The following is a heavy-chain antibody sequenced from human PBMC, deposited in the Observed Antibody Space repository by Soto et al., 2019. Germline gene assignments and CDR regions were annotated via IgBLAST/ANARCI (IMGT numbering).Heavy chain of an antibody. Sequence: VGSVRLSCAASGFTFSSYGMHWVRQAPGKGLEWVAVIWYDGSNKYYADSVKGRFTISRDNSKNTLYLQMNSLRAEDTAVYYCARDDYSKSYGMDVWGQGTTVTVSS. V-gene: IGHV3-33*01. J-gene: IGHJ6*02. CDR2: IWYDGSNK. CDR3: ARDDYSKSYGMDV. D-gene: IGHD4-4*01. CDR1: GFTFSSYG.